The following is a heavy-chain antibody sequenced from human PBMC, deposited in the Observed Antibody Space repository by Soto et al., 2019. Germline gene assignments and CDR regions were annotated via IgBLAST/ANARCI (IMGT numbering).Heavy chain of an antibody. Sequence: LRLSCAASGFTFSSYSMNWVRQAPGKGLEWVSSISSSSSYIYYADSVKGRFTISRDNAKNSLYLQMNSLRAEDTAVYYCARDQWYCSSTSCYIGYSGMDVWGQGTTVTFSS. D-gene: IGHD2-2*02. CDR3: ARDQWYCSSTSCYIGYSGMDV. CDR1: GFTFSSYS. J-gene: IGHJ6*02. CDR2: ISSSSSYI. V-gene: IGHV3-21*01.